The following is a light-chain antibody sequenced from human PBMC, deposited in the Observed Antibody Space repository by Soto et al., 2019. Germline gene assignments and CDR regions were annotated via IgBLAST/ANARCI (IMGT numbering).Light chain of an antibody. J-gene: IGKJ1*01. V-gene: IGKV3-15*01. CDR2: GAS. Sequence: EILLTQSPATLSLSPGERATLSCRASQSVSSRLAWYHQKPGQYPRLLIYGASTRATGIPARFSGSGSGTEFTLTISSLQSEDFGLYYCHQYNNFWTFGQGTKVDI. CDR1: QSVSSR. CDR3: HQYNNFWT.